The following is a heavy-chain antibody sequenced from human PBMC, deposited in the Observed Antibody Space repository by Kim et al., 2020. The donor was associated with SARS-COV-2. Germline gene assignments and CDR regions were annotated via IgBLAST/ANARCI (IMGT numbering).Heavy chain of an antibody. CDR3: ASSNWFDP. V-gene: IGHV3-74*01. J-gene: IGHJ5*02. Sequence: STTSYADSVKGRFTISRDNAKNTLYLQMNSLRAEDTAVYYCASSNWFDPWGQGTLVTVSS. CDR2: STT.